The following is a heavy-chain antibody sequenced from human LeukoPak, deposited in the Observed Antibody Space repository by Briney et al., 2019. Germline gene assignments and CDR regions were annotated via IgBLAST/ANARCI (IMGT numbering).Heavy chain of an antibody. Sequence: WGSLRLSCAASGFTFSSYEMNWVRQAPGKGLEWVSYISSSGSTIYYADSVKGRFTISRDNAKNPLYLQMNSLSAEDTAVYYCASSELGYYFDYWGQGTLVTVSS. D-gene: IGHD1-26*01. CDR3: ASSELGYYFDY. V-gene: IGHV3-48*03. J-gene: IGHJ4*02. CDR2: ISSSGSTI. CDR1: GFTFSSYE.